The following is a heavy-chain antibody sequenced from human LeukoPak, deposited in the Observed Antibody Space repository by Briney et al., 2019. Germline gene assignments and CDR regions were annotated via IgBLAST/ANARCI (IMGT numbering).Heavy chain of an antibody. D-gene: IGHD6-19*01. CDR1: GYTFTDYY. Sequence: ASVKVSCKASGYTFTDYYMHWVRQAPGQGLEWMGWLNPSSGGTKYAEKFQGRVTMTRDTSISTAYMELSSLSSDDTAAYYCARGRVSVGDASGWSGWGQGTLVTVSS. V-gene: IGHV1-2*02. CDR3: ARGRVSVGDASGWSG. CDR2: LNPSSGGT. J-gene: IGHJ4*02.